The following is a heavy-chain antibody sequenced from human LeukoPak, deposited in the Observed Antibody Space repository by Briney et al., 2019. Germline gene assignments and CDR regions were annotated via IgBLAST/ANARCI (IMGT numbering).Heavy chain of an antibody. CDR3: ARRGLVAGIYDLVYGFDL. J-gene: IGHJ3*01. Sequence: GASVKISCKAAGYSFTTFHINWVRQAPGQGPEWMGWVNPDTGNTGFAQKFQGRATITQNSSVTTVYMELSSLTSEDTAVYYCARRGLVAGIYDLVYGFDLWGQGTMVTVSS. CDR1: GYSFTTFH. V-gene: IGHV1-8*03. D-gene: IGHD3/OR15-3a*01. CDR2: VNPDTGNT.